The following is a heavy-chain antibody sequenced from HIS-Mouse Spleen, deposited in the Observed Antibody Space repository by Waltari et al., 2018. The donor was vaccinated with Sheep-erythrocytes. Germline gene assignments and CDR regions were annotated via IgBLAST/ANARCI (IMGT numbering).Heavy chain of an antibody. J-gene: IGHJ4*02. CDR3: ARDEDYCSGGSCYYYFDY. D-gene: IGHD2-15*01. CDR1: GGSFSGYY. Sequence: QVQLQQWGAGLLKPSETLSLTCAVYGGSFSGYYWSWIRQPPGKGLEWIGEINHSGRTNYNPALKSRVTISVDTSKNQFALKLSSVTAADTAVYYCARDEDYCSGGSCYYYFDYWGQGTLVTVSS. CDR2: INHSGRT. V-gene: IGHV4-34*01.